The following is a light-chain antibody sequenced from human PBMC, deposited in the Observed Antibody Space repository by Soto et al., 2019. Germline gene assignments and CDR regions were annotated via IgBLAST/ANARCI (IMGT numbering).Light chain of an antibody. V-gene: IGLV2-11*01. CDR1: SSDVGTYNY. Sequence: QSALTQPRSVSGSPGQSVTISCTGTSSDVGTYNYVSWYQHHPGKAPKLMIYDVTKRPSGVPDRFSGSKSGNTASLTISGLQAEDEADYYCCSSAPTGSWVFGGGTKLTVL. J-gene: IGLJ3*02. CDR3: CSSAPTGSWV. CDR2: DVT.